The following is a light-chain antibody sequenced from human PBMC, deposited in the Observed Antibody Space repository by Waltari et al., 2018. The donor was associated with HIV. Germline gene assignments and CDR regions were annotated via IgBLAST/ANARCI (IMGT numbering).Light chain of an antibody. J-gene: IGKJ4*01. CDR3: HQLKTYPLT. V-gene: IGKV1-9*01. Sequence: IQLTQSPSFLSAPVGERVTFTCRATQAVSNYLAWYQQKPGKAPDLLIYHVSILQSGVPSRFSGSGSGTEFTLTISGLQPEDFATYYCHQLKTYPLTFGGGTKVEIK. CDR1: QAVSNY. CDR2: HVS.